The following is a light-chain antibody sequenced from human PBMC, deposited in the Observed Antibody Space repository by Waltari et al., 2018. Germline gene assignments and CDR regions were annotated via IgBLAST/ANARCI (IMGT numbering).Light chain of an antibody. CDR1: SGHTSTV. CDR3: QTGGHGTWV. V-gene: IGLV4-69*01. Sequence: QLVLTQSPSASASLGASVTLTCTLSSGHTSTVIAWLQQPPEKGPRYLMKVNSDGSHNKGDEIPDRFSGSSSGAERYLTISSLQSEDEADYYCQTGGHGTWVFGGGTKLTVL. CDR2: VNSDGSH. J-gene: IGLJ3*02.